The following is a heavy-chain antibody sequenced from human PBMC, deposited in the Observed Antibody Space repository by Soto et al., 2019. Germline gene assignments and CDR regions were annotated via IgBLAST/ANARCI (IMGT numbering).Heavy chain of an antibody. CDR3: ARGSYDSSGYYPRIRNFDY. D-gene: IGHD3-22*01. Sequence: QVQLVHSRAEVKKPGSSVKVSCKASGGTFSSYAISWVRQAPGQGLEWMGGIIPIFGTANYAQKFQGRVTITADESTSTAYMGLSSLRSEDTAVYYCARGSYDSSGYYPRIRNFDYWGPGNLVTVSS. CDR1: GGTFSSYA. CDR2: IIPIFGTA. V-gene: IGHV1-69*01. J-gene: IGHJ4*02.